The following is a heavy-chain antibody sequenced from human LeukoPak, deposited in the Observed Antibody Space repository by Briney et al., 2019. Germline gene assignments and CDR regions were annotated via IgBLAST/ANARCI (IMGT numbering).Heavy chain of an antibody. Sequence: GGSLRLSCAASGFTFSTYTMNWVRQAPGKGLEWVSSITSSSYIYYADSVKGRFTISRDNAKNSLYLQMNSLRAEDTAVYYCARHVVAVGFDYWGQGTLVTVSS. CDR1: GFTFSTYT. J-gene: IGHJ4*02. CDR3: ARHVVAVGFDY. D-gene: IGHD3-22*01. CDR2: ITSSSYI. V-gene: IGHV3-21*01.